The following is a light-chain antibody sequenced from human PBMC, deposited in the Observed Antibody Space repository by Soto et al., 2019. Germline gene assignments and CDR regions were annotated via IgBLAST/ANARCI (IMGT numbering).Light chain of an antibody. J-gene: IGKJ2*01. CDR2: GAS. CDR1: QSISNS. V-gene: IGKV3-15*01. CDR3: QQYNSWPPRT. Sequence: EIVMTQSPASLSVSPGETATLSCRASQSISNSLAWYQQKPGQAPSLLIYGASTRATGIPARFSGSGSGTEFTLTISSLQSEDSALYYCQQYNSWPPRTFDQGTKLEIK.